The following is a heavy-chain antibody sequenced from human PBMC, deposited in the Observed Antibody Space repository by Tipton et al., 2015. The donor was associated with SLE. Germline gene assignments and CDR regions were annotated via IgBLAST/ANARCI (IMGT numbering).Heavy chain of an antibody. Sequence: GLVKPSETLSLTCTVSGASISSYSWSWIRQPPGKGLEWIGHIYYSGSTNYNPSLKSRVTISVDTSNKQFSLKLSSVTAADTAVYYCARDFFDYWGQGILVTVSS. V-gene: IGHV4-59*01. J-gene: IGHJ4*02. CDR2: IYYSGST. CDR1: GASISSYS. CDR3: ARDFFDY.